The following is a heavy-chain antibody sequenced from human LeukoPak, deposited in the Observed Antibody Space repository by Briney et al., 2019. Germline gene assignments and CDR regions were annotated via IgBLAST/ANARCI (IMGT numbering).Heavy chain of an antibody. V-gene: IGHV4-59*08. J-gene: IGHJ4*02. CDR3: ARQTGSGLFTLP. CDR1: GGSISSYY. CDR2: IYYSGTT. Sequence: SETLSLTCTVSGGSISSYYWNWIRQPPAKGLEWIGYIYYSGTTNYNPSLKSRVTISIDTSKNQISLRLTSVTATDTAMYYCARQTGSGLFTLPGGQGTLVTVSS. D-gene: IGHD3/OR15-3a*01.